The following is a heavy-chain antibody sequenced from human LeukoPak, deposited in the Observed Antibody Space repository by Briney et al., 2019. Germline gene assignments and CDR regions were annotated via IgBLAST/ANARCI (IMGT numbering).Heavy chain of an antibody. CDR3: AGDSIAAAGLDY. CDR2: IYYSGST. J-gene: IGHJ4*02. D-gene: IGHD6-13*01. Sequence: SETLSLTCTVSGGSISSYYWSWIRQPPGKGLEWIGYIYYSGSTNYNPSLKSRVTISVDTSKNQFSLKLSSVTAADTAVYYCAGDSIAAAGLDYWGQGTLVTVSS. CDR1: GGSISSYY. V-gene: IGHV4-59*01.